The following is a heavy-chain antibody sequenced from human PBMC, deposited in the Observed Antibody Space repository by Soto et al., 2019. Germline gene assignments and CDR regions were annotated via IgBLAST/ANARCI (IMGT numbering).Heavy chain of an antibody. CDR2: ISGSGGST. V-gene: IGHV3-23*01. CDR3: AKDSLPGIGYCSGGSCYSADY. D-gene: IGHD2-15*01. Sequence: GGSLRLSCAASGFTFSSYAMSWVRQAPGKGLEWVSAISGSGGSTYYADSVKGRFTISRDNSKNTLYLQMNSLRAEDTAVYYCAKDSLPGIGYCSGGSCYSADYWGQGTLVTVSS. CDR1: GFTFSSYA. J-gene: IGHJ4*02.